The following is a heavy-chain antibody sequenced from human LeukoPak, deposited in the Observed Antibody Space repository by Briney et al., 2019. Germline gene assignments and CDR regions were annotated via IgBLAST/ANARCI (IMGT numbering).Heavy chain of an antibody. Sequence: GGSLRLSCAASGFTFSSYGMHWVRQAPGKGLEWVAFIRYGGSNKYYADSVKGRFTISRDNSKNTLYLQMNSLRAEDTAVYYCANGDSESSGREAGYFQHWGQGTLVTVSS. V-gene: IGHV3-30*02. CDR1: GFTFSSYG. CDR3: ANGDSESSGREAGYFQH. D-gene: IGHD7-27*01. CDR2: IRYGGSNK. J-gene: IGHJ1*01.